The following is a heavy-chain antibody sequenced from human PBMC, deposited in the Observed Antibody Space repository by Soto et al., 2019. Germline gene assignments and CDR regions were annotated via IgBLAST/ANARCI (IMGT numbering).Heavy chain of an antibody. CDR3: AREMSYSFAS. J-gene: IGHJ4*01. CDR1: GDSISRDGSS. Sequence: QVQLQESGSGLVKPSQTLVLTCTVSGDSISRDGSSWSWLRQPPGKGLEWIGYIYHSGATYYNPSLKGGVTTSVDKSKNQFSLSLASVPAADTAVYYCAREMSYSFASWGHGTLVTVPS. V-gene: IGHV4-30-2*01. CDR2: IYHSGAT.